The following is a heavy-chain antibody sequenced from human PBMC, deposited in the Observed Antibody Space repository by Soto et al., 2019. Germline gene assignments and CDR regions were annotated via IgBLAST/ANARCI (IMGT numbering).Heavy chain of an antibody. CDR2: ISGSGGST. CDR1: GFTFSSYA. V-gene: IGHV3-23*01. J-gene: IGHJ6*02. CDR3: AKVGGDDYGDFNPLLYYGMYV. Sequence: EVQLLESGGGLVQPGGSLRLSCAASGFTFSSYAMSWVRQAPGKGLEWVSAISGSGGSTYYADSVKGRFTISRDNSKNTLYLQMNSLRAEDTAVYYCAKVGGDDYGDFNPLLYYGMYVWGQGTTVTVSS. D-gene: IGHD4-17*01.